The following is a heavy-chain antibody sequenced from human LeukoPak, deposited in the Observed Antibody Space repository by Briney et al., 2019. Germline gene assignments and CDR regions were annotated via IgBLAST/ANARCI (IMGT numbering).Heavy chain of an antibody. Sequence: PGGSRRLSCAASGFTFSSYAMSWVGQAPGKGLEGVSAISGSGGRTYYADSVKRRFTISRDNSKNTLYLQLNSLRADDTAVYYCAKDAKYCSGGSCPTDYWGQGTLVTVSS. CDR2: ISGSGGRT. CDR3: AKDAKYCSGGSCPTDY. D-gene: IGHD2-15*01. CDR1: GFTFSSYA. J-gene: IGHJ4*02. V-gene: IGHV3-23*01.